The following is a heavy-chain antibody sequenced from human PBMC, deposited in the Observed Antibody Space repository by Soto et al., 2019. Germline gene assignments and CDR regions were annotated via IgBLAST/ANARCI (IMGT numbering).Heavy chain of an antibody. CDR2: IWYDGSNK. Sequence: QVQLVESGGGVVQPGRSLRLSCAASGFTFSSYGMHWVRQAPGKGLEWVAVIWYDGSNKYYADSVKGRFTISRDNSKNTLYLQMNSLRAEDTAVYYCAREPARIAVAGGWLDYWGQGTLVTVSS. D-gene: IGHD6-19*01. CDR3: AREPARIAVAGGWLDY. CDR1: GFTFSSYG. V-gene: IGHV3-33*01. J-gene: IGHJ4*02.